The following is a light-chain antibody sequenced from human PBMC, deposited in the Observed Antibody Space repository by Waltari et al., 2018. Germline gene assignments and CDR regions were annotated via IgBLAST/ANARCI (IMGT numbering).Light chain of an antibody. CDR1: SGHSSNI. V-gene: IGLV4-69*01. J-gene: IGLJ3*02. CDR3: QTGGHGTWV. CDR2: VNSDGSH. Sequence: QLELTQSLSASASLGASVRLTRPLASGHSSNIIAWHLQQPEKGPLYLMKVNSDGSHRKGDEIPDRFSGSGSGAERYLTISSVQSEDEADYYCQTGGHGTWVFGGGTKLTVL.